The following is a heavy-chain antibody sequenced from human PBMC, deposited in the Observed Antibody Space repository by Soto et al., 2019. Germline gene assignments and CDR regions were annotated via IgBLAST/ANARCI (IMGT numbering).Heavy chain of an antibody. CDR3: ASRYLY. CDR1: VDSISNGDYY. D-gene: IGHD3-16*02. CDR2: IDSSGST. Sequence: PSETLSPNCTVSVDSISNGDYYWSWIRQPPGRGLEWIGYIDSSGSTYYNPSLKSRLTMSVDMSKNQFSLRLTSVTAADTAVYYCASRYLYWGQGLLVTVSS. J-gene: IGHJ4*02. V-gene: IGHV4-30-4*01.